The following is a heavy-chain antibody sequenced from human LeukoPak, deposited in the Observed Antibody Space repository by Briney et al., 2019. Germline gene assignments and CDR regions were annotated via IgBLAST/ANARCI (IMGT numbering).Heavy chain of an antibody. D-gene: IGHD6-19*01. CDR3: AREVAGAALDY. CDR1: GFTFSSYE. J-gene: IGHJ4*02. Sequence: PGGSLRLSCAASGFTFSSYEMNWVRQAPGKGLEWLSYISSSGSTKYYADSVKGRFTISRDNAKNSLYLQMNSLRAEDTAVCYCAREVAGAALDYWGQGTLVTVSS. CDR2: ISSSGSTK. V-gene: IGHV3-48*03.